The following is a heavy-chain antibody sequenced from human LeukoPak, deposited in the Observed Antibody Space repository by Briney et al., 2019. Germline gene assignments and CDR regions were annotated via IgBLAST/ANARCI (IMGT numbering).Heavy chain of an antibody. D-gene: IGHD2-2*01. CDR3: SRYLIVVHTLCCHYGMDV. CDR1: GFXFSNYA. CDR2: ISTTGGST. V-gene: IGHV3-64*04. Sequence: GGSLRLSCSASGFXFSNYAIHWVRQSPGKGPEYVSAISTTGGSTYYADSVKGRFTISRDNSKSTLYLQMNSLRAEDTAVYFCSRYLIVVHTLCCHYGMDVWGQGTTVTVSS. J-gene: IGHJ6*02.